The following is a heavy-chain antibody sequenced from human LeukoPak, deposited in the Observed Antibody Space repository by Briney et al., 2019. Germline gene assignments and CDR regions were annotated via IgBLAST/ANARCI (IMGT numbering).Heavy chain of an antibody. Sequence: SETLSLTCSVSGGFISTYYWSWIRQPPGKGLEWIGYVYYSGSTNYNLSLKSRVTISVDTSKNQFSLKLSSVTAADTAVYYCARRASGGYGHYFDAWGQGTLVTVSS. CDR2: VYYSGST. J-gene: IGHJ4*02. D-gene: IGHD5-12*01. CDR3: ARRASGGYGHYFDA. CDR1: GGFISTYY. V-gene: IGHV4-59*08.